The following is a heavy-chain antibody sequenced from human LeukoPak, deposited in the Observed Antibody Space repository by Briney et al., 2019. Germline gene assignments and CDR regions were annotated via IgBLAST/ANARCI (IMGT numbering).Heavy chain of an antibody. V-gene: IGHV4-59*08. CDR1: GGSISSYY. CDR2: IYYSGST. D-gene: IGHD1-26*01. CDR3: ASLSGSYFRY. Sequence: SETLSLTCTVSGGSISSYYWSWIRQTPGKGLEWIGYIYYSGSTNYNPSLKSRVTISVDTSKNQFSLKLSSVTAADTVVYYCASLSGSYFRYWGQGTLVTVSS. J-gene: IGHJ4*02.